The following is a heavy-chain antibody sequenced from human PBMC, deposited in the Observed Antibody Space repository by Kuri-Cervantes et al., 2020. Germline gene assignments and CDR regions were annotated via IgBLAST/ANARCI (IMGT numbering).Heavy chain of an antibody. Sequence: ASVKVSCKASGYTFTSYGISWVRQAPGQGLEWMGWMNPNSGNTGYAQKFQGRVTMTRNTSISTAYMELSSLRSEDTAVYYCARGGRWFNDAFDIWGQGTMVTVSS. CDR1: GYTFTSYG. CDR3: ARGGRWFNDAFDI. CDR2: MNPNSGNT. J-gene: IGHJ3*02. D-gene: IGHD4-23*01. V-gene: IGHV1-8*02.